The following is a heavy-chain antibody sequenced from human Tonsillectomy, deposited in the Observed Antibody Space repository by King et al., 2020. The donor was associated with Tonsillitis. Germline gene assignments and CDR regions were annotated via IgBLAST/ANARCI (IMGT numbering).Heavy chain of an antibody. D-gene: IGHD3-22*01. V-gene: IGHV3-23*04. CDR2: ISGSGGST. CDR3: AMYYYDSSGYWGRTPLLSDY. J-gene: IGHJ4*02. CDR1: GFTFSSYA. Sequence: VQLVESGGGLVQPGGSLRLSCAASGFTFSSYAMSWVRQAPGKGLEWVSAISGSGGSTYYADSVKGRFTISRVNSKNTLYLQMNSLRAEDTAVYYCAMYYYDSSGYWGRTPLLSDYWGQGTLVTVSS.